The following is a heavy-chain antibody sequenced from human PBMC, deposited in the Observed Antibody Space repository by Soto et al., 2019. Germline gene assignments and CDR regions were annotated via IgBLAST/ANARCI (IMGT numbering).Heavy chain of an antibody. CDR3: ARSTYYDILTGSYYYDDMDL. D-gene: IGHD3-9*01. CDR1: GFTVGSNY. J-gene: IGHJ6*02. Sequence: GGSLRLSCAASGFTVGSNYMSWVRQAPGKGLEWVSVIYSEGTPYYADSVKGRFTISRENSNNTLYLHMNNLRAEDTAVYYCARSTYYDILTGSYYYDDMDLWGQGTPVTVSS. CDR2: IYSEGTP. V-gene: IGHV3-53*01.